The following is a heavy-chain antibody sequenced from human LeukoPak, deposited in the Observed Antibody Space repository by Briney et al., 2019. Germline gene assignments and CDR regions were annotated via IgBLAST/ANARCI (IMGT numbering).Heavy chain of an antibody. J-gene: IGHJ4*02. CDR1: GFTFSSYT. CDR2: ISTSTSTI. Sequence: GGSLRLSCAASGFTFSSYTMNWVRQAPGQGLEWISYISTSTSTIYYADSVKGRFTISRDNAKNSLYLQMNSLRAEDTAVYYCARARLATYFDYWGQGTLVTVSS. D-gene: IGHD6-19*01. CDR3: ARARLATYFDY. V-gene: IGHV3-48*04.